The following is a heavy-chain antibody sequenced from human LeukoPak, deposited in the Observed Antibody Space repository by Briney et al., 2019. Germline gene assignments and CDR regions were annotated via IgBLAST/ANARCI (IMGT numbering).Heavy chain of an antibody. V-gene: IGHV3-23*01. Sequence: GGSQRLSCAASGFTFSSSAMSWVRQAPGKGLEWVSAISNNGGYTYYADSVQGRFTISRDNSKNTLYLQMNSLRAEDTAVYYCARFYGQYSGTYAHDYWGQGTLVTVSS. J-gene: IGHJ4*02. CDR1: GFTFSSSA. CDR3: ARFYGQYSGTYAHDY. D-gene: IGHD1-26*01. CDR2: ISNNGGYT.